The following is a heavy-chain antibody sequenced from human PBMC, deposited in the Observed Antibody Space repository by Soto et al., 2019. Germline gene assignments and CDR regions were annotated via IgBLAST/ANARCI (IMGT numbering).Heavy chain of an antibody. CDR2: ISAYNGDT. J-gene: IGHJ6*03. Sequence: QDQLVQSGGEVKKPGASVKVSCKASGYSFTNYGITWVRQAPGQGFEWMGWISAYNGDTNYAQKLQGRVTMTTDASTSTAYLELGRLRSDDTALYYCARDRGVAPPVAGNTHYYYYMDVWGKGTTVTVSS. D-gene: IGHD6-19*01. V-gene: IGHV1-18*01. CDR1: GYSFTNYG. CDR3: ARDRGVAPPVAGNTHYYYYMDV.